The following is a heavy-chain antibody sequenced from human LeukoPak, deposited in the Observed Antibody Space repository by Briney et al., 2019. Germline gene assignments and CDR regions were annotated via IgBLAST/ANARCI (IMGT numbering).Heavy chain of an antibody. CDR2: ISGSGDNT. CDR3: AKWKYSNSGIDDY. J-gene: IGHJ4*02. CDR1: GFTFSSYA. D-gene: IGHD6-6*01. Sequence: GGSLRLSCAASGFTFSSYAMSWVRQVPGKGLEWVSVISGSGDNTYYADSVKGRFTISRDNSKNMLYLQMNSLRAGDTAVYYCAKWKYSNSGIDDYWGQGTLVTVSS. V-gene: IGHV3-23*01.